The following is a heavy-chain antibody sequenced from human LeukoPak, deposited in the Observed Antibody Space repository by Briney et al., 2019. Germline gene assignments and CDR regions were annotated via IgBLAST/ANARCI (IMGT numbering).Heavy chain of an antibody. CDR1: GFTVTRNY. Sequence: PGGSLRLSCVAAGFTVTRNYMSWVRQAPAKGLECVSVIYSGGSTFYADSVKGRFTVSRDTSKNTLYLQMNSLRAEDTAVYYCARSLADAFDIWGQGTMVTVSS. V-gene: IGHV3-66*01. CDR3: ARSLADAFDI. CDR2: IYSGGST. D-gene: IGHD3-16*02. J-gene: IGHJ3*02.